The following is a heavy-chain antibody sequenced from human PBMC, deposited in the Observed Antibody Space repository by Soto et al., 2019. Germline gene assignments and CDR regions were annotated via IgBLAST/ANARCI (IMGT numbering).Heavy chain of an antibody. CDR3: ERRYRWFDP. D-gene: IGHD3-9*01. Sequence: ASVKVSCKASGDTFTDFYFHWVRQAPGQGLEWMGWINPNSGVINYAPKFRGRVTMTRDTSISTAYMELTSLTSDDTAVYYCERRYRWFDPWGQGTLVTVSS. CDR2: INPNSGVI. V-gene: IGHV1-2*07. J-gene: IGHJ5*02. CDR1: GDTFTDFY.